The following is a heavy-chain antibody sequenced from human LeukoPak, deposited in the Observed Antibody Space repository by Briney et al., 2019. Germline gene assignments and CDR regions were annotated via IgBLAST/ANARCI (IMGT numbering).Heavy chain of an antibody. CDR1: GGSFSVYY. CDR2: INHSGST. V-gene: IGHV4-34*01. J-gene: IGHJ3*02. D-gene: IGHD5-12*01. Sequence: SETLSLTCAVYGGSFSVYYWSWIRQPPGKGLEWIGEINHSGSTNYNPSLKSRVTISVDTSKNQFSLKLGSVTAADTAVYYCARGLWLKVAFDIWGQGTMVTVSS. CDR3: ARGLWLKVAFDI.